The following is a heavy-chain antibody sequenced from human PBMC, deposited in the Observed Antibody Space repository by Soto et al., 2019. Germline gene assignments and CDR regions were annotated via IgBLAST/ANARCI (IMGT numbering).Heavy chain of an antibody. CDR3: AKGAEPGPFGTPPPPQ. CDR2: ISWNSGRI. CDR1: GFTFDDYA. V-gene: IGHV3-9*01. Sequence: EVQLVESGGGLVQPGRSLRLSCAASGFTFDDYAMHWVRQPPGKGLEWVSGISWNSGRIGYADSVKGRFTISRDNAKNPLYLQMNRLGAEDTAFYYWAKGAEPGPFGTPPPPQWGPGTLVTVSS. J-gene: IGHJ4*02. D-gene: IGHD1-26*01.